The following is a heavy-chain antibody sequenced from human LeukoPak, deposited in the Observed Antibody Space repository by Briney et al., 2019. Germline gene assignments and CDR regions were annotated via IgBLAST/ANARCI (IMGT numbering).Heavy chain of an antibody. V-gene: IGHV4-34*01. D-gene: IGHD1-1*01. Sequence: SETLSLTCAVYGGSFSGYYWSWIRQPPGKGLEWIGEINHSGSTNYNPSLKSRVTISVDTSKNQFSLKLSSVTAADTAVYYCARHGYNWNDWFWDYWGQGTLVTVSS. CDR3: ARHGYNWNDWFWDY. J-gene: IGHJ4*02. CDR2: INHSGST. CDR1: GGSFSGYY.